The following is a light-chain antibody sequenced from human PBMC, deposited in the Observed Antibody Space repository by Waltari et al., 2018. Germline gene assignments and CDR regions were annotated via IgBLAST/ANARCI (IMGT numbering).Light chain of an antibody. CDR1: QSISTW. J-gene: IGKJ1*01. V-gene: IGKV1-5*03. Sequence: TQSPATLSVSPGERVTLSCRASQSISTWLAWYQQKPGKAPKLLIYKASDLESGVPSRFGGSGSGTEFTLTISSLQPDDFATYHCQQYYSSPWTFGRGTKVEI. CDR3: QQYYSSPWT. CDR2: KAS.